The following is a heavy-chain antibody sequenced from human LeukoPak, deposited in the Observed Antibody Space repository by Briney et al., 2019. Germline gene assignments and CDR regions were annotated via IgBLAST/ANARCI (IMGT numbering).Heavy chain of an antibody. CDR1: GFTFSNYW. J-gene: IGHJ4*02. CDR3: ARASMSGDSSGYYRYYFDY. CDR2: INTDGRIT. Sequence: PGGSLRLSCAASGFTFSNYWMHWVRQVPGKGLVWVSRINTDGRITSYADSVKGRFTISRDNAKNTLYLQMNSLRAEDTAVYYCARASMSGDSSGYYRYYFDYWGQGTLVTVSS. D-gene: IGHD3-22*01. V-gene: IGHV3-74*01.